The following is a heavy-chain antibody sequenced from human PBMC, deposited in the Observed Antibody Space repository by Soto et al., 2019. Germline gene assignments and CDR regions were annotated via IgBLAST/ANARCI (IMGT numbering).Heavy chain of an antibody. CDR2: INHNGDT. J-gene: IGHJ4*02. CDR3: AREWGFCDGTRCFSLFYY. V-gene: IGHV4-34*01. CDR1: GGSFSGFQ. Sequence: VQLQQWGAGVLKPSETLSLTCAAHGGSFSGFQWSWIRQAPGKGLEWIGEINHNGDTNYNPSLKSRVTISIDTSKNEFSLKLTSVTAGDTARYYCAREWGFCDGTRCFSLFYYWGQGVLVTVSS. D-gene: IGHD2-2*01.